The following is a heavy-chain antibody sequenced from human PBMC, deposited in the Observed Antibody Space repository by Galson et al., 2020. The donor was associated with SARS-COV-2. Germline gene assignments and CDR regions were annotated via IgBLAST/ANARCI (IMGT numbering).Heavy chain of an antibody. CDR1: GFTFSSYG. CDR2: IWYDGSNK. D-gene: IGHD6-19*01. V-gene: IGHV3-33*01. Sequence: GGSLRLSCAASGFTFSSYGMHWVRQAPGKGLEWVAVIWYDGSNKYYADSVKGRFTISRDNSTTTLDLQMKSLRAEGPAVYYCARDHRGSGWLIDYWGQGTLVTVSS. CDR3: ARDHRGSGWLIDY. J-gene: IGHJ4*02.